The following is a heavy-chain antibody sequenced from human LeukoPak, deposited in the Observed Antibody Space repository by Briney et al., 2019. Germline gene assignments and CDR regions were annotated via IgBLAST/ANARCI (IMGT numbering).Heavy chain of an antibody. V-gene: IGHV1-2*02. CDR2: INPNSGGT. J-gene: IGHJ4*02. Sequence: ASVKVSCKASGYTFTGYYMHWVRQAPGQGLEWMGWINPNSGGTNYAQKFQGRVTMTRDTSISTAYMELSRLRSDDTAVYYCARVELVATIPFDYWGQGTLVTVSS. CDR3: ARVELVATIPFDY. CDR1: GYTFTGYY. D-gene: IGHD5-12*01.